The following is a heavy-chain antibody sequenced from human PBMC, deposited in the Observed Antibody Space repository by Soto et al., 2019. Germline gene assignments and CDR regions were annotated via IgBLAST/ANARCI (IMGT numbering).Heavy chain of an antibody. CDR3: ARTLDQISSTGMDV. CDR1: VYSFTSYW. Sequence: GESLKISCKASVYSFTSYWIAWVRQMPGKGLEWMGIIYPGDPDTRYNPSFQGQVTISADKSISTAYLQWSSLKASDTAMYYCARTLDQISSTGMDVWGQGTTVTVSS. CDR2: IYPGDPDT. D-gene: IGHD6-6*01. V-gene: IGHV5-51*01. J-gene: IGHJ6*02.